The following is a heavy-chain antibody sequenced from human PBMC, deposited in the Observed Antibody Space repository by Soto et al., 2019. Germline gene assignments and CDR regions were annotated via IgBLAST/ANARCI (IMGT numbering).Heavy chain of an antibody. CDR1: GFSLTTTGVG. CDR3: TQIYGSGSWGWYFHS. J-gene: IGHJ4*02. CDR2: VFWDDGE. V-gene: IGHV2-5*02. D-gene: IGHD1-26*01. Sequence: QITLRESGPSLVKPTETLTLTCTFSGFSLTTTGVGVGWIRQPPGKALEWLAVVFWDDGERYSPSLRSRVTIAKDTSKNQVFRTMTNMDPVDTATYYCTQIYGSGSWGWYFHSWGQGTLVTVSS.